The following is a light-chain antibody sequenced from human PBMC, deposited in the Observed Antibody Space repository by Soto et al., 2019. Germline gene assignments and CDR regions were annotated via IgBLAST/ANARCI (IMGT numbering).Light chain of an antibody. J-gene: IGKJ3*01. CDR1: QTIIRY. CDR2: AAS. CDR3: PQSYSTLFS. V-gene: IGKV1-39*01. Sequence: DIQMTQSPSSLSASVGDRVTITCRASQTIIRYLNWYQHKPGRAPNLLIYAASSLQSGVPSRISGCSLGTEFTLTISSLQPEDFATYYCPQSYSTLFSFGPWTKVEI.